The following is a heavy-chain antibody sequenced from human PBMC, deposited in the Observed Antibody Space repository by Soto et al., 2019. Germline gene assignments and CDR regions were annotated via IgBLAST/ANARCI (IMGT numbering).Heavy chain of an antibody. D-gene: IGHD3-9*01. Sequence: GGSLRLSCVASGFTFSSYSMVWVRQAPGKGLEWVSYIFASSTTIYYADSVKGRFTVSRDNAQNSLFLLMNSLRAEDTAVYYCARDRDWAFDYWGQGTLVTVSS. V-gene: IGHV3-48*04. J-gene: IGHJ4*02. CDR3: ARDRDWAFDY. CDR1: GFTFSSYS. CDR2: IFASSTTI.